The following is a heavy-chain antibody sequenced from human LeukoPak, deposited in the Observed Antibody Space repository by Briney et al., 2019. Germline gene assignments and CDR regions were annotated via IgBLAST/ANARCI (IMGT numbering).Heavy chain of an antibody. CDR2: IIPIFGTA. CDR1: GGTFSSYA. Sequence: GASVKVSCKASGGTFSSYAISWVRQAPGQGLEWMGGIIPIFGTANYAQKFQGRVTITADKSTSTAYMELSSLRSEDTAVYYCASPLVKDTAMDKYYYYGMDVWGKGTTVTVSS. CDR3: ASPLVKDTAMDKYYYYGMDV. V-gene: IGHV1-69*06. J-gene: IGHJ6*04. D-gene: IGHD5-18*01.